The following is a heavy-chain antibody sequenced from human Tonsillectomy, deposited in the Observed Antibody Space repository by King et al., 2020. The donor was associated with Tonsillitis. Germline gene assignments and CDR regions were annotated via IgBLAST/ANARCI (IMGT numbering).Heavy chain of an antibody. D-gene: IGHD2-15*01. V-gene: IGHV4-34*01. CDR1: GGSFSGYY. J-gene: IGHJ6*03. CDR3: ASGRKGCSGGSCYYYYYMDV. Sequence: VQLQQWGAGLLNPSETLSLTCAVYGGSFSGYYWSWIRQPPGKGLEWIGEINHSGSTNYNPSLKSRVTISVDTSKNQFSLKLSSVTAADTAVYYCASGRKGCSGGSCYYYYYMDVWGKGTTVTVSS. CDR2: INHSGST.